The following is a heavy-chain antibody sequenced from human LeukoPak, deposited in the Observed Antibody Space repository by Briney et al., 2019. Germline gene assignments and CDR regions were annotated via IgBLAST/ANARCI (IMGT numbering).Heavy chain of an antibody. CDR3: AKGSYGAPSDY. J-gene: IGHJ4*02. V-gene: IGHV3-30*18. CDR2: ISYDGSNK. D-gene: IGHD4-17*01. Sequence: GGSLRLSCAASGFTFSNYGMHWVRQAPDKGLEWEAVISYDGSNKYYVDSVKGRFTISRDNFKNTLYLQMNSLRAEDTAVYYCAKGSYGAPSDYWGQGTLVTVSS. CDR1: GFTFSNYG.